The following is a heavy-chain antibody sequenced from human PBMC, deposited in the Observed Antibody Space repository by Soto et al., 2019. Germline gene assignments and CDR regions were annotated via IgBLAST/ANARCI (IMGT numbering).Heavy chain of an antibody. CDR2: INPISTYT. V-gene: IGHV3-11*05. D-gene: IGHD3-10*01. CDR3: AREGAMVRGVDEDDY. J-gene: IGHJ4*02. Sequence: QVQLVESGGGLVKPGESLRLSCVGSGFTFSDFHMSWIRQAPGKGLEWVSYINPISTYTPYADSVKGRFTISRDNAKNSVYLQMNSLRVEDTAVYYCAREGAMVRGVDEDDYWGQGTLVTVSS. CDR1: GFTFSDFH.